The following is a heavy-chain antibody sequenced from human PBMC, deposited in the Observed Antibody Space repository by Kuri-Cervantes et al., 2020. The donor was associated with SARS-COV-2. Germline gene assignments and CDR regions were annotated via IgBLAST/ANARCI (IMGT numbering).Heavy chain of an antibody. D-gene: IGHD2-15*01. CDR1: GGSFSGYY. CDR3: ARIQSAAPYYYGMDV. CDR2: IDWDDDK. Sequence: TLSLTCAVYGGSFSGYYWSRIRQPPGKALEWLALIDWDDDKYYSTSLKTRLTISKDTSKNQVALTMTNMDPVDTATYYCARIQSAAPYYYGMDVWGQGTTVTVSS. J-gene: IGHJ6*02. V-gene: IGHV2-70*01.